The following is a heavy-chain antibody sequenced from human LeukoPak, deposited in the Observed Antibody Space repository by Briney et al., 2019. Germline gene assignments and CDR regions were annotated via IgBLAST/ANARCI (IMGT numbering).Heavy chain of an antibody. V-gene: IGHV3-23*01. Sequence: GGSLRLSCAASGFTFNSYAMTWVRQAPGKGLEWVSLISDSGGRIYYADSVKGRFTISRDNSKNTLYLQMNSLRAEDTAVYYCAKVLIWTYGSGNYYKGAFDIWGQGTMVTVSS. CDR3: AKVLIWTYGSGNYYKGAFDI. CDR1: GFTFNSYA. CDR2: ISDSGGRI. D-gene: IGHD3-10*01. J-gene: IGHJ3*02.